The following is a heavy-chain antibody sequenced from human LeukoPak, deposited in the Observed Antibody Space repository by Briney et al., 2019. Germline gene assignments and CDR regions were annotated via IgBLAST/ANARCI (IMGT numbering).Heavy chain of an antibody. J-gene: IGHJ4*02. Sequence: GGSLRLSCAASGFTFSSYAMHWVRQAPGKGLEWVAVISYDGSNKYYADSVKGRFTISRDNSKNTLYLQMNSLRAEDTAVYYCAGGITFGGVIVPGLHYWGQGTLVTVSS. V-gene: IGHV3-30*14. CDR2: ISYDGSNK. D-gene: IGHD3-16*02. CDR3: AGGITFGGVIVPGLHY. CDR1: GFTFSSYA.